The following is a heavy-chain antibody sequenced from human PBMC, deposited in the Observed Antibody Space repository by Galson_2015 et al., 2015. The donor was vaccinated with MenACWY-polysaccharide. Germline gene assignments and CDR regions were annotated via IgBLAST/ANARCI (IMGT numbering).Heavy chain of an antibody. CDR2: ISDSGVTT. CDR1: GFTFRSYA. J-gene: IGHJ5*01. Sequence: SLRLSCAASGFTFRSYAMSWVRQAPGKGLEWVSVISDSGVTTYYADSVKGRFTVSRDNSKNTLYLQMNSLRGEDTVVYYCAKGRVSDWYDSWGQGTLVTVSS. D-gene: IGHD2-21*01. CDR3: AKGRVSDWYDS. V-gene: IGHV3-23*01.